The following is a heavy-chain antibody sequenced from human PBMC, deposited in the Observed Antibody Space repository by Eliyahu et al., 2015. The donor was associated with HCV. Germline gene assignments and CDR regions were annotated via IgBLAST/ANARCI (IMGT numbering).Heavy chain of an antibody. J-gene: IGHJ4*02. CDR1: GGSFTGYX. D-gene: IGHD3-16*02. V-gene: IGHV4-34*02. CDR3: ARGVITFGGEIVRVYFDD. CDR2: VNNDGKIT. Sequence: QERLQQWGAGLLRPSETLSLTCGVNGGSFTGYXWTWIRQTPGKGLEWIGNVNNDGKITNYNPSLKSRVTISVDKSKKQFSLTVTSLTVADTGVYFCARGVITFGGEIVRVYFDDWGLGTRVTVSS.